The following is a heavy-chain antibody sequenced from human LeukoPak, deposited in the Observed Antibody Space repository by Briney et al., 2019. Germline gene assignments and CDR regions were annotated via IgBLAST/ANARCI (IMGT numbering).Heavy chain of an antibody. CDR2: INPNHGST. CDR3: VRDGEARITVRGISERSTRFEF. V-gene: IGHV1-46*02. CDR1: GYTFNNYY. D-gene: IGHD3-10*01. Sequence: ASARVSWKASGYTFNNYYMHWVRPAPGQGLEWMGIINPNHGSTNYALKFQGRVTLTRDTSTGTVYMAMSRLRTKDTAVYYGVRDGEARITVRGISERSTRFEFWGQGTMVPVSS. J-gene: IGHJ4*02.